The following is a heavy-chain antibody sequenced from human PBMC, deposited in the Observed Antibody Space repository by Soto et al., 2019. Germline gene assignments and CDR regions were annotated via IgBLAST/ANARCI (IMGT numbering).Heavy chain of an antibody. D-gene: IGHD1-7*01. CDR2: ISSSGSFK. J-gene: IGHJ4*02. CDR3: ARDPPTGTTLDWADS. V-gene: IGHV3-21*01. CDR1: GFSFSSDS. Sequence: EVQLVESGGGLVKPGGSLRLSCAASGFSFSSDSMGWVRQAPGKGLEWVSSISSSGSFKNYADSVKGRFTISRDNAKNSLYLQMSGLKDEDTAVYYCARDPPTGTTLDWADSWGQGNLVTVSS.